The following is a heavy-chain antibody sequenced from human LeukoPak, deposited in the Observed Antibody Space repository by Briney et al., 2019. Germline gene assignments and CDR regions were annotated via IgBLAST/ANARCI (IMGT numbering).Heavy chain of an antibody. Sequence: PGGSLRLSCAASGFTVSSNYVSWVRQPPGKGLEWVSVIYGGGSTYYADSVKGRFTISRDNSKDTLYLQMNSLRAEDTAVYYCAKPRDFYYYMDVWGKGTTVIVSS. V-gene: IGHV3-53*01. CDR1: GFTVSSNY. CDR3: AKPRDFYYYMDV. D-gene: IGHD1-14*01. CDR2: IYGGGST. J-gene: IGHJ6*03.